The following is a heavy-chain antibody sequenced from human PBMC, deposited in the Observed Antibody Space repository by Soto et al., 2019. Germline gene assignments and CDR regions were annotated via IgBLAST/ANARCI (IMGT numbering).Heavy chain of an antibody. V-gene: IGHV4-30-4*01. CDR3: ARLGVTEAYYFDY. J-gene: IGHJ4*02. CDR1: GGSISSGDYY. CDR2: IYYSGST. D-gene: IGHD2-21*02. Sequence: SETLSLTCTVSGGSISSGDYYWSWIRQPPGKGLEWIGYIYYSGSTYYNPSLKSRVTISVDTSKNQFSLKLSSVTAADTAVYYCARLGVTEAYYFDYWGQGTLVTVSS.